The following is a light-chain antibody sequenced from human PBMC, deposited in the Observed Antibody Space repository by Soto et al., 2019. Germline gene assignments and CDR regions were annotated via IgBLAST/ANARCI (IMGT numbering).Light chain of an antibody. CDR1: QSVLSDF. V-gene: IGKV3-20*01. CDR2: NAS. Sequence: EIVLTQSPGTLSLSPGERATLSRRASQSVLSDFLAWYQQKSGRAPRLLIYNASRRAAGIPDRFSGSGSGTDFTLTISRLEPEDFAVYFCQQYGDSPLYSFGQGTKLEIK. J-gene: IGKJ2*01. CDR3: QQYGDSPLYS.